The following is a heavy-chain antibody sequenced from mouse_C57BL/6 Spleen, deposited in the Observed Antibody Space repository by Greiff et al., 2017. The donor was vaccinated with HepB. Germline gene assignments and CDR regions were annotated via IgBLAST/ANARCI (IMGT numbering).Heavy chain of an antibody. V-gene: IGHV1-42*01. J-gene: IGHJ4*01. CDR1: GYSFTGYY. CDR2: INPSTGGT. Sequence: VQLQQSGPELVKPGASVKISCKASGYSFTGYYMNWVKQSPEKSLEWIGEINPSTGGTTYNQKFKAKATLTVDKSSSTAYMQLKSLTSEDSAVYYCARGVGDAMDYWGQGTSVTVSS. CDR3: ARGVGDAMDY. D-gene: IGHD1-1*01.